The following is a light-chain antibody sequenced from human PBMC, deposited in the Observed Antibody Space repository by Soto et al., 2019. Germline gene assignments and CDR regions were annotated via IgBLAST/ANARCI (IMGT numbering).Light chain of an antibody. CDR1: QSVSSN. CDR2: GAS. V-gene: IGKV3D-15*01. Sequence: EIVMTQSPATLSVSPGERATLSCRASQSVSSNLAWYQQKPGQATRLLIFGASTRATGTPARFSGSGSETEFTLTISSLQSEDFAVYYCQQYSDWPLTFGGGTKVEIK. J-gene: IGKJ4*01. CDR3: QQYSDWPLT.